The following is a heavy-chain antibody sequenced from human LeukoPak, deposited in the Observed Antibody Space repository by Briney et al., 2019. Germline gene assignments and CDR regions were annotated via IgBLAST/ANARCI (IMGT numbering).Heavy chain of an antibody. CDR3: TVVAATDYYYYYGMDV. CDR2: IDPSDSYT. CDR1: GYSFSRNW. D-gene: IGHD2-15*01. Sequence: GESLKISCKGSGYSFSRNWISWVRQMPGRGLEWMGTIDPSDSYTNYSPSFQGHVTISADKSISTAYLQWSSLKASDTAMYYCTVVAATDYYYYYGMDVWGQGTTVTVSS. V-gene: IGHV5-10-1*01. J-gene: IGHJ6*02.